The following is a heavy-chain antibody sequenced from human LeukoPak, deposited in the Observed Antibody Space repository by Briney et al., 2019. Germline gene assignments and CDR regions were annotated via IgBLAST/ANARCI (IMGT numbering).Heavy chain of an antibody. CDR2: IIPILGIA. Sequence: ASVKVSCKASGYTFTSYAISWVRQAPGQGFEWMGRIIPILGIANYAQKFQGRVTITADKSTSTAYMELSSLRSEDTAVYYCARDVAGHDWFDPWGQGTLVTVSS. CDR1: GYTFTSYA. V-gene: IGHV1-69*04. J-gene: IGHJ5*02. CDR3: ARDVAGHDWFDP.